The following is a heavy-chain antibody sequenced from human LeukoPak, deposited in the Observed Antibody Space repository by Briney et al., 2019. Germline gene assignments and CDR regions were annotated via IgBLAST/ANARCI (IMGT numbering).Heavy chain of an antibody. CDR2: IYYSGST. CDR1: GGSISSSSYY. D-gene: IGHD2-15*01. Sequence: SETLSLTCTVSGGSISSSSYYWGWIRQPPGKGLEWIGSIYYSGSTYYNPSLKSRVTISVDTSKNQFSLKLSSVTAADTAVYYCARHELGYCSGGSCYSGNWFDPWGQGTLVTVSS. J-gene: IGHJ5*02. V-gene: IGHV4-39*01. CDR3: ARHELGYCSGGSCYSGNWFDP.